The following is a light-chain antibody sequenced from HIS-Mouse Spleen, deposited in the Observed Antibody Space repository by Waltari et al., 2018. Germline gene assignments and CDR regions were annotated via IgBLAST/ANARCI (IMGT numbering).Light chain of an antibody. J-gene: IGLJ3*02. CDR2: EGS. Sequence: QSALTQPAPVSGSPGQSITLSCTGTSSDVGSYNLVSLYQQHPGKAPKLMIYEGSKRPSGVSNRFSGSKSGNTASLTISGLQAEDDADYYCCSYAGSSTWVFGGGTKLTVL. CDR3: CSYAGSSTWV. CDR1: SSDVGSYNL. V-gene: IGLV2-23*01.